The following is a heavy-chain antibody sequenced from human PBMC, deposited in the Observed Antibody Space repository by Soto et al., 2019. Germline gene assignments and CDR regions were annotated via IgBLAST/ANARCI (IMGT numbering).Heavy chain of an antibody. D-gene: IGHD2-21*02. J-gene: IGHJ3*02. CDR1: GYTFTSYG. CDR2: ISAYKGET. V-gene: IGHV1-18*01. CDR3: AGDILCCGGDCYEDSFDT. Sequence: QVQLVQSGVEVKKPGASVKVSCKASGYTFTSYGVSWVRQAPGQGLEWMGWISAYKGETKYAQKLRGRVTMTTDTFTNTVYIALRTLRSDDTAMYYCAGDILCCGGDCYEDSFDTWGQGTMVTVSS.